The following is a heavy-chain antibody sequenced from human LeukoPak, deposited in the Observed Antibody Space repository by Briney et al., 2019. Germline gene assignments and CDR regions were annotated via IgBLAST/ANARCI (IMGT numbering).Heavy chain of an antibody. CDR2: IYTSGST. CDR3: ARDEYIYCSGGSCYPKLFDY. V-gene: IGHV4-4*07. D-gene: IGHD2-15*01. CDR1: GGSISSYY. J-gene: IGHJ4*02. Sequence: SETLSLTCTVSGGSISSYYWSWIRQPAGKGLEWLGRIYTSGSTNYNPSLKSRVTMSVDTSKNQFSLKLSSVTAADTAVYYCARDEYIYCSGGSCYPKLFDYWGQGTLVTVSS.